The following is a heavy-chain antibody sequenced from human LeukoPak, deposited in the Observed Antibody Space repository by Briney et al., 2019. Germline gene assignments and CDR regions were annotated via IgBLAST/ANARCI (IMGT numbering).Heavy chain of an antibody. D-gene: IGHD3-3*01. J-gene: IGHJ6*03. Sequence: GGSLRLSCAASGFTFSSYWMSWVRQAPGKGLEWVANIKQDGSEKYYVDSVKGRFTISRDNAKNSLYLQMNSLRAEDTAVYYCAGVPYDFWSGYVLFYYYMDVWGKGTTVTVSS. V-gene: IGHV3-7*01. CDR2: IKQDGSEK. CDR3: AGVPYDFWSGYVLFYYYMDV. CDR1: GFTFSSYW.